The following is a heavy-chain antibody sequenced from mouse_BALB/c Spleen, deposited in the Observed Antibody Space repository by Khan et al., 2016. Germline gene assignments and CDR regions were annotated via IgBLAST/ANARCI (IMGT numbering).Heavy chain of an antibody. CDR3: ASEGGYYHGNSWYFDV. J-gene: IGHJ1*01. CDR2: INPSTGST. Sequence: VQLQESGAELAKPGASVKMSCKASDYTFTTYWMHWVKQRPGQGPEWIGYINPSTGSTEYNQRFKDKATLTADKSSSTAYMHLSSLTSEDSAVYYCASEGGYYHGNSWYFDVWGAGTTVTVSS. V-gene: IGHV1-7*01. D-gene: IGHD1-1*01. CDR1: DYTFTTYW.